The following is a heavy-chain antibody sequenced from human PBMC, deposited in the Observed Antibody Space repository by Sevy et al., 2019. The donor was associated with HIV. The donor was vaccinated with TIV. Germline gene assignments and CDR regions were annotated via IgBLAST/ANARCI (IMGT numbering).Heavy chain of an antibody. D-gene: IGHD1-1*01. CDR1: GYTFTSYG. Sequence: ASVKVSCKASGYTFTSYGISWVRQAPGQGLEWMAWISAYNGNTNYAQKLQGRVTMITDTATSTAYMELQSLRSDDTAGYLSARGGDRHNWNADYFDYWGQGTLVTVSS. CDR3: ARGGDRHNWNADYFDY. CDR2: ISAYNGNT. J-gene: IGHJ4*02. V-gene: IGHV1-18*01.